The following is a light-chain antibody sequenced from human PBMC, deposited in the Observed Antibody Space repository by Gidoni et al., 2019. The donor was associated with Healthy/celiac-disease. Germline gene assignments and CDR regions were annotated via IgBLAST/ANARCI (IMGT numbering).Light chain of an antibody. CDR3: QQRSNWPPGIT. J-gene: IGKJ3*01. Sequence: ELVLTHSPATLSLSPGESATLSCRASQSVSSYLAWYQQKPGQAPRLLIYDASNRATGIPARFSGSGAGTDFTLTISSLEPEDFAVYYCQQRSNWPPGITFGPGTKVDIK. V-gene: IGKV3-11*01. CDR1: QSVSSY. CDR2: DAS.